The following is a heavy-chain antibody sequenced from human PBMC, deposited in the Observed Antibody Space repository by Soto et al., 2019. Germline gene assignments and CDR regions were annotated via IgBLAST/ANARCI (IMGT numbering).Heavy chain of an antibody. V-gene: IGHV3-23*01. Sequence: GSLRLSSTASGFTFSSYAMSWVRQAPGKELEWVSTISGNSGKTNYAESVKGRFSISRDNSKNTVHLQLDSLRAEDTAVYFCAKLGFVLMELYYFHQWGHGTLVTVSS. D-gene: IGHD2-8*01. J-gene: IGHJ4*01. CDR1: GFTFSSYA. CDR2: ISGNSGKT. CDR3: AKLGFVLMELYYFHQ.